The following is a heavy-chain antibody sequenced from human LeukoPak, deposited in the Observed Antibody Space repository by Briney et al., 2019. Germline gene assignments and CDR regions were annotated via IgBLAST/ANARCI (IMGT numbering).Heavy chain of an antibody. CDR2: ISDSGGST. CDR3: AREGVVLMVYAMGQIDY. J-gene: IGHJ4*02. D-gene: IGHD2-8*01. V-gene: IGHV3-23*01. Sequence: GGSLRLSCAASEFSFSSYAMSWVRQAPGKGLEWVSSISDSGGSTYYADSVKGRFTISRDNSKNTLYLQMNSLRAEDTAVYYCAREGVVLMVYAMGQIDYWGQGTLVTVSS. CDR1: EFSFSSYA.